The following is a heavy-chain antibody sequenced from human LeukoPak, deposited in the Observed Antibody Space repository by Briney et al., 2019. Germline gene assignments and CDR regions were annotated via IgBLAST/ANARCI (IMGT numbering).Heavy chain of an antibody. J-gene: IGHJ4*02. V-gene: IGHV1-8*01. CDR2: MNPNSGNT. Sequence: XXXKXXGYTFTXYDINWVRQATGQGLEWMGWMNPNSGNTGYAQKFQGRVTMTRDTSISTAYMELSRLRSDDTAVYYCARDGSRRSSTSCYDYWGQGTLVTVSS. CDR3: ARDGSRRSSTSCYDY. D-gene: IGHD2-2*01. CDR1: GYTFTXYD.